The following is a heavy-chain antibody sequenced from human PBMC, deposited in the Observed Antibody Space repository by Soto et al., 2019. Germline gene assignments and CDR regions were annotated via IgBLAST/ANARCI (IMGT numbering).Heavy chain of an antibody. CDR1: GFTFSSYG. J-gene: IGHJ6*02. Sequence: VQLVESGGGVVQPGRSLRLSCAASGFTFSSYGMHWVRQAPGKGLEWVAVIWYDGSNKYYADSVKGRFTISRDNSKNTLYLQMNSLRAEDTAVYYCARDGSSNHYYYYGMDVWGQGTTVTVSS. D-gene: IGHD6-13*01. CDR3: ARDGSSNHYYYYGMDV. V-gene: IGHV3-33*01. CDR2: IWYDGSNK.